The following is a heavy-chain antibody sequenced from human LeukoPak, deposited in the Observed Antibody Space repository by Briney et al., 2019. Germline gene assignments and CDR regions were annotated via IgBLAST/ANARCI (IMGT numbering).Heavy chain of an antibody. CDR2: IYTSGST. V-gene: IGHV4-61*02. J-gene: IGHJ6*03. Sequence: PSETLSLTCTVSGGSISSGSYYWSWIRQPAGKGLEWIGRIYTSGSTNYNPSLKSRVTISVDTSKNQFPLKLSSVTAADTAVYYCARASVLTGYPGGYYYYYYMDVWGKGNTVTISS. CDR3: ARASVLTGYPGGYYYYYYMDV. D-gene: IGHD3-9*01. CDR1: GGSISSGSYY.